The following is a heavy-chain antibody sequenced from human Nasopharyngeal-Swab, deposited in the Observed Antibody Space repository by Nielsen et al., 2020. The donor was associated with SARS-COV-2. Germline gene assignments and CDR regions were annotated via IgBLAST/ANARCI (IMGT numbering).Heavy chain of an antibody. CDR3: AGWITMIRGATFDI. D-gene: IGHD3-10*01. Sequence: SVKVSCKASGYTFTSYAMHWVRQAPGQRLEWMGWIIPIFGTANYAQKFQGRVTITADESTSTAFMELSSLRSEDTAVYYCAGWITMIRGATFDIWGQGTMVTVSS. J-gene: IGHJ3*02. CDR1: GYTFTSYA. V-gene: IGHV1-69*13. CDR2: IIPIFGTA.